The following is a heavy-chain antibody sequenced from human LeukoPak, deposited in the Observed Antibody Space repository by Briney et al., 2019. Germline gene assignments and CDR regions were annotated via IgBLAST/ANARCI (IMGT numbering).Heavy chain of an antibody. V-gene: IGHV1-2*02. CDR2: INPNSGGT. D-gene: IGHD3-9*01. CDR3: ARVIGRNDILTGYSQPFDY. Sequence: GASVKVSCKASGYTFTGYYMHWVRQAPGRGLEWMGWINPNSGGTNYAQKFQGRVTMTRDTSISTAYMELSRLRSDDTAVYYCARVIGRNDILTGYSQPFDYWGQGTLVTVSS. J-gene: IGHJ4*02. CDR1: GYTFTGYY.